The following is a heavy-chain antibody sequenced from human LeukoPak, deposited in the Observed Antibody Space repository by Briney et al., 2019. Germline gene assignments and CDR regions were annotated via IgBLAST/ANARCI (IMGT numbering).Heavy chain of an antibody. CDR3: ARGPYGDYLYYFDY. J-gene: IGHJ4*02. CDR2: ISGSGGST. Sequence: GGPLRLSCAASGFTFSSYAMSWVRQAPGKGLEWVSAISGSGGSTYYADSVKGRFTISRDNSKNTLYLQMNSLRAEDTAVYYCARGPYGDYLYYFDYWGQGTLVTVSS. D-gene: IGHD4-17*01. V-gene: IGHV3-23*01. CDR1: GFTFSSYA.